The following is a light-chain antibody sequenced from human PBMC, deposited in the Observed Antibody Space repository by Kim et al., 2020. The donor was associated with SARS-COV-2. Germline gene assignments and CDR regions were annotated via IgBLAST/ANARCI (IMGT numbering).Light chain of an antibody. CDR2: GRN. V-gene: IGLV3-19*01. J-gene: IGLJ3*02. CDR1: SLRNYY. Sequence: ALGTTGKITCQGDSLRNYYASWYQQKPREAPVVVIYGRNDRPSGIPDRFSGSNSGNTASLTITGAQAEDEANYYCNSRDSSGNHLVFGGGTQLTVL. CDR3: NSRDSSGNHLV.